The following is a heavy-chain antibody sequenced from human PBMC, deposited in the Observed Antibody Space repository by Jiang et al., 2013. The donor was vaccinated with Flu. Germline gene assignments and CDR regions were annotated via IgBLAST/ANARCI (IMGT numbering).Heavy chain of an antibody. CDR3: VAATSVTMWAFEI. J-gene: IGHJ3*02. Sequence: PGLVKASQTLSLTCAVSGGSISSGDYYWSWIRQPPGKGLEWIGYIYYTGTTDSNPSLESRVDLSIDTAKNQFSLNLRAVTAADTAEYYCVAATSVTMWAFEIWGRGTMVTVSS. CDR2: IYYTGTT. CDR1: GGSISSGDYY. D-gene: IGHD3-10*02. V-gene: IGHV4-30-4*01.